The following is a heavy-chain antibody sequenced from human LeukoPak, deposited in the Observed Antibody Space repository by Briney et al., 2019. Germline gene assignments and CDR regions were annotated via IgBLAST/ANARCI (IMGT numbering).Heavy chain of an antibody. Sequence: PGGSLRLSCAASGFTFSSYWMSWVRQAPGKGLEWVANIKQDGSEKYYVDSVKGRFTISRDNAKNSLYLQMNSLRAEDTAVYYCASFMNYDYVWGSLTKWGQGTLVTVSS. CDR2: IKQDGSEK. D-gene: IGHD3-16*01. J-gene: IGHJ4*02. CDR1: GFTFSSYW. CDR3: ASFMNYDYVWGSLTK. V-gene: IGHV3-7*01.